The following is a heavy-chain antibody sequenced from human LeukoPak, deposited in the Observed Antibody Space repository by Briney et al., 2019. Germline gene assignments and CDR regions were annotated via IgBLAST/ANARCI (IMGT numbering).Heavy chain of an antibody. D-gene: IGHD7-27*01. CDR1: GASIDTYH. CDR2: IYSSGST. CDR3: ASGADAFETSGDYFDY. Sequence: PSETLSLTCTVSGASIDTYHWNWIRQPAGKGLERIGRIYSSGSTNYNPSLKGRVTMSVETSTNQVSLKVTSVTAADTAVYYCASGADAFETSGDYFDYWGQGTLVTVSS. V-gene: IGHV4-4*07. J-gene: IGHJ4*02.